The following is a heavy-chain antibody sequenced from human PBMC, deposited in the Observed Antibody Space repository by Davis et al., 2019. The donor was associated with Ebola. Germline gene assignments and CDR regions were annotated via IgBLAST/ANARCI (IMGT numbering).Heavy chain of an antibody. CDR2: IYYSGST. J-gene: IGHJ2*01. CDR3: ARYYYDSSGYYLHWYFDL. V-gene: IGHV4-39*01. CDR1: GDSISSSSYY. Sequence: SETLSLTCTVSGDSISSSSYYWGWVRQPPGKGLEWIGSIYYSGSTYYNPSLKSRVTISVDTSKNQFSLKLSSVTAADTAVYYCARYYYDSSGYYLHWYFDLWGRGTLVTVSS. D-gene: IGHD3-22*01.